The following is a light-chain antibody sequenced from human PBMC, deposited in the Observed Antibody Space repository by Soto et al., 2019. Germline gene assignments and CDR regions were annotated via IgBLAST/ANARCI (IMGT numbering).Light chain of an antibody. Sequence: FVLTQSPATLSLSPGERATLSCRASDTINIYLAWYQQKPGQVPRLLIYDASNRATGVPDRFSGSGSGTDFTLTISSLEPEDFAVYYCQQRSNWPITFGQGTRLEI. V-gene: IGKV3-11*01. J-gene: IGKJ5*01. CDR1: DTINIY. CDR3: QQRSNWPIT. CDR2: DAS.